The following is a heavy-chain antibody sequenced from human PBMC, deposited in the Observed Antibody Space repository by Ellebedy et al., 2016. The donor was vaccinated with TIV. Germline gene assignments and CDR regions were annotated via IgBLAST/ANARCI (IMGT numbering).Heavy chain of an antibody. CDR1: GFTFSYYG. D-gene: IGHD2/OR15-2a*01. V-gene: IGHV3-48*02. Sequence: PGGSLRLSCAASGFTFSYYGMNRVRQAPGKGLEWVSYISGSGDLIHYADSVKGRFTISRDNAKSSLYLQMNSLRDEDTALYYCARGQYFYDNWVDPWGQGTLVTVSS. CDR3: ARGQYFYDNWVDP. J-gene: IGHJ5*02. CDR2: ISGSGDLI.